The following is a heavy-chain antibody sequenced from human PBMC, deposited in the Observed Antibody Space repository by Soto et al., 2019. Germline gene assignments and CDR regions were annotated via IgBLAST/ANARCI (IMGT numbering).Heavy chain of an antibody. CDR2: IYFTGGP. Sequence: TSETLSLTCTVSGGSISGSTYYWGWVRQPPEKGLEWIGNIYFTGGPYYNPSLESRATMSVDTSENQFSLNLTSLTAADAAVYYCARDKKERWLPKPDYYYGMDVWGQGTTVTVSS. V-gene: IGHV4-39*02. CDR1: GGSISGSTYY. J-gene: IGHJ6*02. D-gene: IGHD5-12*01. CDR3: ARDKKERWLPKPDYYYGMDV.